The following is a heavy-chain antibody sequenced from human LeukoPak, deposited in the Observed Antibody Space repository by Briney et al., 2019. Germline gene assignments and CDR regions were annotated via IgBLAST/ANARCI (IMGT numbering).Heavy chain of an antibody. V-gene: IGHV3-53*01. D-gene: IGHD2/OR15-2a*01. CDR2: IYSGGST. J-gene: IGHJ2*01. CDR3: AKDLFLWYFDL. Sequence: PGGSLRLSCAASGFTVSSNYVSWVRQAPGKGLEWVSVIYSGGSTYYADSVQGRFTISRDNSKNTLYLQMNSLRAEDTAVYYCAKDLFLWYFDLWGRGTLVTVSS. CDR1: GFTVSSNY.